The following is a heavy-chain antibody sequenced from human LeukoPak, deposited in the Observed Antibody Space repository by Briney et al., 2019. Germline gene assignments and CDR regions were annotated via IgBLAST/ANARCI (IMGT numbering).Heavy chain of an antibody. D-gene: IGHD3-10*01. CDR3: ARYDYGSGSYDY. CDR2: IKQDGSEK. J-gene: IGHJ4*02. CDR1: GFTFSNYW. V-gene: IGHV3-7*04. Sequence: PGGSLRLSCAASGFTFSNYWMSWVRQAPGKGLEWVANIKQDGSEKYYVDSVKGRFTISRDNAKNSLYLQMNSLSAEDTAVYYCARYDYGSGSYDYWGQGTLVTVSS.